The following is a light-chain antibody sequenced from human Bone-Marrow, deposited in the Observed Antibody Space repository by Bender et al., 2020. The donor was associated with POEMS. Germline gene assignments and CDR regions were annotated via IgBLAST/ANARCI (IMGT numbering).Light chain of an antibody. Sequence: QSVLTQPPSASGTPGQRVTISCSGGSSNIGAHAVNWYQHLPGTAPKLLIYSSHRRPSEVPDRFSGSRSGTSASLAISGLQTEDEADYYCCSYGGDYTWVFGGWTKVTVL. J-gene: IGLJ3*02. CDR3: CSYGGDYTWV. V-gene: IGLV1-44*01. CDR1: SSNIGAHA. CDR2: SSH.